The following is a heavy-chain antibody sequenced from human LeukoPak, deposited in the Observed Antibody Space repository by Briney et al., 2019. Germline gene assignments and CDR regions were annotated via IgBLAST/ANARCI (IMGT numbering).Heavy chain of an antibody. Sequence: GGSLRLSCAASGFTFDDYAMHWVRQAPGKGLEWVSGISWNSGSIGYADSVKGRFTISRGNAKNSLYLQVNSLRAEDTALYYCAKARGAYYGSGGFDLWGRGTLVTVSS. J-gene: IGHJ2*01. V-gene: IGHV3-9*01. D-gene: IGHD3-10*01. CDR2: ISWNSGSI. CDR3: AKARGAYYGSGGFDL. CDR1: GFTFDDYA.